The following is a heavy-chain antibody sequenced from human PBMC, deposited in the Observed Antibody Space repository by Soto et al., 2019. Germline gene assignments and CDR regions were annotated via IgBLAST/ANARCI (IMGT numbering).Heavy chain of an antibody. Sequence: GXSEEGSCKTSCYTFSNYGITWVRQAPVQPLEWLGWISLYSDGTNYAQKFQGRVSMTTDTSTTTAYMELRSLRSDDTAVYYCARVVPGAEAWFGPWGQGTLVTVYS. CDR2: ISLYSDGT. CDR3: ARVVPGAEAWFGP. J-gene: IGHJ5*02. CDR1: CYTFSNYG. V-gene: IGHV1-18*01. D-gene: IGHD2-2*01.